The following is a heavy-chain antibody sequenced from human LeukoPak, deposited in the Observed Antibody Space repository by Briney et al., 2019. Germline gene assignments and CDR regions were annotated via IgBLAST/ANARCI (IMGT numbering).Heavy chain of an antibody. D-gene: IGHD2-2*01. CDR3: ARSDGSTLDP. CDR2: IYYSGST. Sequence: SETLSLTCTVSGGSISSGGYYWSWIRQHPGKGLEWIGYIYYSGSTYYNPSLKSRVTISVDTSKNQFSLKLSSVTAADTAVYYCARSDGSTLDPWGQGPLVIVSS. CDR1: GGSISSGGYY. V-gene: IGHV4-31*03. J-gene: IGHJ5*02.